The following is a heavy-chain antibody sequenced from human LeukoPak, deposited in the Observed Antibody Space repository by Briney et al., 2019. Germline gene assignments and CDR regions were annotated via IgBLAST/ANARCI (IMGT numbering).Heavy chain of an antibody. J-gene: IGHJ4*02. CDR1: GYTFNSYG. D-gene: IGHD5-24*01. Sequence: DSVKVSCKASGYTFNSYGITWVRQAPGQGLEWMGWISAYNGNTIYAQRLQGRVTMTTDTTTSTAYMELRSLTSDDTAIYYCARAQRWLPLDYWGQGTLVTVSS. V-gene: IGHV1-18*01. CDR3: ARAQRWLPLDY. CDR2: ISAYNGNT.